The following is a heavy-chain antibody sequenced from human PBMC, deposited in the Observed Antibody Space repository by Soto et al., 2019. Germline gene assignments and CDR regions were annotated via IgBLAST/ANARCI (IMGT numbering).Heavy chain of an antibody. J-gene: IGHJ6*02. D-gene: IGHD2-2*01. CDR1: GFTFSSYG. V-gene: IGHV3-33*01. CDR3: ARMGVASTSSTYSIYYYYGMDV. Sequence: QVQLVESGGGVVQPGRSPRLSCAASGFTFSSYGMHWVRQAPGKGLEWVAVIWYDGSNKYYADSVKGRFTISRDNSKNTLYLQMNSLRAEDTAVYYCARMGVASTSSTYSIYYYYGMDVWGQGTTVTVSS. CDR2: IWYDGSNK.